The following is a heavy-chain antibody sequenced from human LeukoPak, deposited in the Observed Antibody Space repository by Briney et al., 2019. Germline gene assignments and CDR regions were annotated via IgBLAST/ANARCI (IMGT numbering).Heavy chain of an antibody. Sequence: SETLSLTCTVSGGSISSSSYYWGWIRQPPGKGLEWIGSIYYSGGTYYNPSLKSRVTISVDTSKNQFSLKLSSVTAADTAVYYCARLSGIAAVWGQGTLVTVSS. CDR1: GGSISSSSYY. J-gene: IGHJ4*02. D-gene: IGHD6-13*01. CDR2: IYYSGGT. V-gene: IGHV4-39*01. CDR3: ARLSGIAAV.